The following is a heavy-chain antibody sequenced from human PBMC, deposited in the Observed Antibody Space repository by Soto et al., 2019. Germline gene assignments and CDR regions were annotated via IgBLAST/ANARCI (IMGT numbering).Heavy chain of an antibody. CDR1: GYTFTSYG. J-gene: IGHJ4*02. D-gene: IGHD2-21*02. V-gene: IGHV1-18*01. Sequence: GASVKVSCKASGYTFTSYGISWVRQAPGQGLEWMGWISAYNGNTNYAQKFQGRVTITRDTSAGTAYMELSSLRSEDTAVYYCASSIVVVTAADYWGQGTLVTVSS. CDR2: ISAYNGNT. CDR3: ASSIVVVTAADY.